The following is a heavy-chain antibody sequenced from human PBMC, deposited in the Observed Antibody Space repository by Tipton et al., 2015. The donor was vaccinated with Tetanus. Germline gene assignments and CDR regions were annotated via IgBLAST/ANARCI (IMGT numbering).Heavy chain of an antibody. D-gene: IGHD3-16*01. J-gene: IGHJ4*02. CDR3: ARDRHKYFTDTNDACARLY. V-gene: IGHV3-49*03. CDR1: GFTFGDYN. Sequence: SLRLSCRASGFTFGDYNMMWFRQAPGKGLEWVGFIRNKAYGGAAEYAASVKGRFTISRDESKSIVYLQMNSLKTEDTAVYFCARDRHKYFTDTNDACARLYWGQGTLVTVS. CDR2: IRNKAYGGAA.